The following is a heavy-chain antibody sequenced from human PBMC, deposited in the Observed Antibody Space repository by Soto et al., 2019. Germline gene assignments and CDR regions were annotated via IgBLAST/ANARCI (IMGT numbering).Heavy chain of an antibody. CDR3: ARESSTHYFDY. CDR1: GFSFSSYS. V-gene: IGHV3-21*01. CDR2: ISGTSSYI. D-gene: IGHD6-6*01. J-gene: IGHJ4*02. Sequence: GGSLRLSCAASGFSFSSYSMSWVRQAPGKGLEWVSSISGTSSYIYYTDSVKGRFTISRDNAQNSLYLQMNSLRAEDTAVYYCARESSTHYFDYWGQGTLVTVSS.